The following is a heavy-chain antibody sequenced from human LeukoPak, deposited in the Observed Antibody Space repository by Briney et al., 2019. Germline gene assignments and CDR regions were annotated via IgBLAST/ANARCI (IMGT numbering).Heavy chain of an antibody. Sequence: QPGGSLRLSCAASGFTFSSYAMSWVRQAPGKGLEWVSAISGSGGSTYYADSVKGRFTISRDNSKNTLYLQMNSLRAEDTAVYYCAKLLRLEYYYDSSGLDYWGRGTLVTVSS. V-gene: IGHV3-23*01. CDR3: AKLLRLEYYYDSSGLDY. CDR2: ISGSGGST. CDR1: GFTFSSYA. J-gene: IGHJ4*02. D-gene: IGHD3-22*01.